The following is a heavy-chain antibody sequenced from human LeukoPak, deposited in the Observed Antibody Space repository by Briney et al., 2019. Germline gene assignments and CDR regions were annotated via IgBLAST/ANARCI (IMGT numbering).Heavy chain of an antibody. Sequence: VKISCKVSGYTFTDYYMHWVQQAPGKGLEWMGLVDPEDGETIYAEKFQGRVTITADTSTDTAYMELSSLRSEDTAVYYCSTGVVPAAIYLDAFDIWGQGTMVTVSS. CDR3: STGVVPAAIYLDAFDI. CDR1: GYTFTDYY. CDR2: VDPEDGET. V-gene: IGHV1-69-2*01. D-gene: IGHD2-2*01. J-gene: IGHJ3*02.